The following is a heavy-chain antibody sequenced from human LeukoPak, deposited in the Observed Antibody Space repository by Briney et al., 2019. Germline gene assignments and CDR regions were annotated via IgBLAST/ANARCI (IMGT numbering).Heavy chain of an antibody. CDR1: GFTFSSYS. D-gene: IGHD3-22*01. V-gene: IGHV3-21*04. CDR3: ARGVTYYYDSSGPDPFDY. Sequence: GGSLRLSCAASGFTFSSYSTNWVRQAPGKGLEWVSSISSSSSYIYYADSVKGRFTISRDNAKNSLYLQMNSLRAEDTAVYYCARGVTYYYDSSGPDPFDYWGQGTLVTVSS. CDR2: ISSSSSYI. J-gene: IGHJ4*02.